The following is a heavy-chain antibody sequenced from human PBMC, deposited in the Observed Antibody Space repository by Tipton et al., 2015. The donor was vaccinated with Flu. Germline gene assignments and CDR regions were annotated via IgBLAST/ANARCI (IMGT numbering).Heavy chain of an antibody. J-gene: IGHJ5*01. CDR2: ISHGGTT. CDR3: ARDSGAYPLGFDP. CDR1: GGSFSGYY. Sequence: TLSLTCAVYGGSFSGYYWSWIRQPPGQGLEWIGEISHGGTTNYNPSLKSRVTLSVDTSKNQFSLKLTSVTAADTAVYYCARDSGAYPLGFDPWGRGTLVTVSS. V-gene: IGHV4-34*01. D-gene: IGHD2-15*01.